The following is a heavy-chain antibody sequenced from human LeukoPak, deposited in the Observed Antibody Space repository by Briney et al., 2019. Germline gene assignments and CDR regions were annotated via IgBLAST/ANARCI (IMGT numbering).Heavy chain of an antibody. CDR2: ISYDGSNK. CDR1: GFTFSSYA. J-gene: IGHJ6*02. CDR3: AILKSDFWSGYSTPYYYYGMDV. D-gene: IGHD3-3*01. V-gene: IGHV3-30*04. Sequence: GRSLRLSCAASGFTFSSYAMHWVRQAPGKGLEWVAVISYDGSNKYYADSVKGRFTISRDNSKNTLYLQMNSLRSEDTAVYYCAILKSDFWSGYSTPYYYYGMDVWGQGTTVTVSS.